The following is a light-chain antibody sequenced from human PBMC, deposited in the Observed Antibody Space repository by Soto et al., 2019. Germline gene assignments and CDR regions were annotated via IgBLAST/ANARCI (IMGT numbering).Light chain of an antibody. V-gene: IGLV2-23*02. CDR1: SSDIGSFNL. CDR2: EVS. CDR3: CSYAGSNTYV. Sequence: QSALTQPASVSGSPGQSITISCTGTSSDIGSFNLVSWFQQYPGKAPKLMIYEVSKRPSGVSDRFSGSKSGNTATLTISGLQAEDEADYYCCSYAGSNTYVFGTGTKLTVL. J-gene: IGLJ1*01.